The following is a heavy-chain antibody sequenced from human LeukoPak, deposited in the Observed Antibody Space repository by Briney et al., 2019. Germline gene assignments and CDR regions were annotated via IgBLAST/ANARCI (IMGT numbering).Heavy chain of an antibody. D-gene: IGHD3-10*01. CDR3: ATPTYYYGSGSS. Sequence: SETLSLTFAVSGGPIRSSNWWSWVRQPPGKGLEWIGEIYHSGSTNYNPSLKRRVTISVDKSRNQFSLKQSSVTAADTAVYYCATPTYYYGSGSSWGQGTLVTVSS. V-gene: IGHV4-4*02. CDR2: IYHSGST. CDR1: GGPIRSSNW. J-gene: IGHJ5*02.